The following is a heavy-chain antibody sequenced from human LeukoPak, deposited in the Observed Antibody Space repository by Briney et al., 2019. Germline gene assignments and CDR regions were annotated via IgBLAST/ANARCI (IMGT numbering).Heavy chain of an antibody. CDR2: IKQDGSEK. Sequence: GGSLRLSCAASGFTFSSHWMSWVRQAPGKGLEWVANIKQDGSEKYYVDSVKGRFTISRDDAENSLCLRMNSLRAEDTAVYYCARRGYGDYWAFDIWGQGTMVTVSS. CDR1: GFTFSSHW. V-gene: IGHV3-7*02. J-gene: IGHJ3*02. CDR3: ARRGYGDYWAFDI. D-gene: IGHD4-17*01.